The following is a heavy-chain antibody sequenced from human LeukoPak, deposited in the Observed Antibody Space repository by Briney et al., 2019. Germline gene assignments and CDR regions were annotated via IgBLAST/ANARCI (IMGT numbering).Heavy chain of an antibody. J-gene: IGHJ6*03. CDR3: ARVGVTAYFYYYYMNV. V-gene: IGHV3-7*01. CDR1: GLTFSSYW. CDR2: IKQDGSEK. Sequence: PGGSLRLSCAASGLTFSSYWMTWVRQAPGKGLEWVATIKQDGSEKFYVDSVKGRFTISRDNAKNSPYLQMNSLRAEDTAVYSCARVGVTAYFYYYYMNVWGKGTTVTVSS. D-gene: IGHD2-21*02.